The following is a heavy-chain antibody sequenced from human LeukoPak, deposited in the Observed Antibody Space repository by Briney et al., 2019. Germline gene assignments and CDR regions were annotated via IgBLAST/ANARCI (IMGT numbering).Heavy chain of an antibody. CDR1: GFTFSSYA. D-gene: IGHD4-23*01. CDR3: AIELHLGSGGNSDYYYGMDV. Sequence: GGSLRLSCAASGFTFSSYAMSWVRQAPGKGLEWVSYISSSGSTIYYADSVKGRFTISRDNAKNSLYLQMNSLRAEDTAVYYCAIELHLGSGGNSDYYYGMDVWGQGTTVTVSS. V-gene: IGHV3-48*04. CDR2: ISSSGSTI. J-gene: IGHJ6*02.